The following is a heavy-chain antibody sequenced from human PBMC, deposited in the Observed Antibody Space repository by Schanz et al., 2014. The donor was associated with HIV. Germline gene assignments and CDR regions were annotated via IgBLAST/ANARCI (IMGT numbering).Heavy chain of an antibody. CDR2: IWYDGSNK. D-gene: IGHD3-22*01. CDR1: GYSFTKYG. CDR3: AKGVLRDYYDSSGYPC. V-gene: IGHV3-33*06. Sequence: QVQLVESGGGVVQPGRSLRLSCAASGYSFTKYGMHWVRQAPGKGLEWEAVIWYDGSNKYYADSVKGRFTISRDNSKNTLYLQMNSLRAEDTAVYYCAKGVLRDYYDSSGYPCWGQGTLVTVSS. J-gene: IGHJ4*02.